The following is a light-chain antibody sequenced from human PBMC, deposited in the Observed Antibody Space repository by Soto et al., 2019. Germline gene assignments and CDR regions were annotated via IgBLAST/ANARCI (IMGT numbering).Light chain of an antibody. Sequence: VLTRPASVSGSPGQSITISCTGTSSDIGAYKHVSWYQQHPGKAPKLMIYEVSNRPSGVSNRFSGSKSGNTASLTISGLQAEDEADYYCSSYTTSSTQVFGTGTKVTVL. CDR2: EVS. J-gene: IGLJ1*01. V-gene: IGLV2-14*01. CDR1: SSDIGAYKH. CDR3: SSYTTSSTQV.